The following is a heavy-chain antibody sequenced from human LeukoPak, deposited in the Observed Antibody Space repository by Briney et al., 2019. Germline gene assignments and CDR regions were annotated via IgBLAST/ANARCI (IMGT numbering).Heavy chain of an antibody. CDR3: ARGSGDRLFDY. Sequence: SETLSLTCAVYGGSFSGYYWSWIRQPPGKGLEWIGEINHSGSTNYNPSLKSRVTISVDTSKNQFSLKLSSVTAADTAVYYCARGSGDRLFDYWGQGTLVTVSS. CDR2: INHSGST. D-gene: IGHD2-21*02. J-gene: IGHJ4*02. CDR1: GGSFSGYY. V-gene: IGHV4-34*01.